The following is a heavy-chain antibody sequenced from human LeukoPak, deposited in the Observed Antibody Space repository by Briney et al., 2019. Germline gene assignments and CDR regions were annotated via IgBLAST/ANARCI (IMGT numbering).Heavy chain of an antibody. V-gene: IGHV3-21*01. J-gene: IGHJ5*02. D-gene: IGHD1-1*01. CDR3: ARGFQRTSGNSLWFDP. CDR1: GFTFSDYT. CDR2: ISGGSTYI. Sequence: AGGSLRLSCVASGFTFSDYTMNWVRQAPGKGLEWVSSISGGSTYIYYADSMKGRFTISRDNAKKSLYLQMNSLRAEDTAVYYCARGFQRTSGNSLWFDPWGQGTLVTVSS.